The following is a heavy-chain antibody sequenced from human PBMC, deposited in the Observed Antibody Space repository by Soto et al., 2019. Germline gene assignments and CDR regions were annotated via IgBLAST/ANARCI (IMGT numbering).Heavy chain of an antibody. CDR1: GYTFTSYG. Sequence: GASVKVSCKASGYTFTSYGISWVRQAPGQGLEWMGWISAYNGNTNYAQKLQGRVTMTTDTSTSTAYMELRSLRSDDTAVYYCARELSFILVGDTGRVGFDPWGRGTLVTVSS. D-gene: IGHD4-17*01. J-gene: IGHJ5*02. CDR3: ARELSFILVGDTGRVGFDP. V-gene: IGHV1-18*01. CDR2: ISAYNGNT.